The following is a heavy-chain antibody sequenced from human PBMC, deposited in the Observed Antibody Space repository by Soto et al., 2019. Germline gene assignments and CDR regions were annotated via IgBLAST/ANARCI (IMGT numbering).Heavy chain of an antibody. J-gene: IGHJ4*02. V-gene: IGHV4-39*01. CDR2: IYYTRNT. CDR3: ARHWEQWLGYIDY. Sequence: QLQLQESGPVLVKPSETLSLTCTVSGGSISSGSFYWGWIRQPPGKGLEWIGSIYYTRNTYYNPSLKSRFTITVDSSQNQFSLKLSSVTAADTAVYYCARHWEQWLGYIDYWGQGTLVAVSS. D-gene: IGHD6-19*01. CDR1: GGSISSGSFY.